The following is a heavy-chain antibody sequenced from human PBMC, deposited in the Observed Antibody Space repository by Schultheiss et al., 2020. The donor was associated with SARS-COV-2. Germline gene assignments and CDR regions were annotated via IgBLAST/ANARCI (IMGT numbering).Heavy chain of an antibody. D-gene: IGHD5-18*01. CDR1: GGSISSSNW. CDR2: IYHSGST. CDR3: ARAVQLWPKSFDY. J-gene: IGHJ4*02. V-gene: IGHV4-4*02. Sequence: SETLSLTCAVSGGSISSSNWWSWVRQPPGKGLEWIGEIYHSGSTNYNPSLKSRVTISVDTSKNQFSLKLSSVTAADTAVYYCARAVQLWPKSFDYWGQGTLVTVSS.